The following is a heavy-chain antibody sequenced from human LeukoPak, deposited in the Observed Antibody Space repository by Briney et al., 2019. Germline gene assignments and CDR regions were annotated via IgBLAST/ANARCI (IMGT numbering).Heavy chain of an antibody. J-gene: IGHJ5*02. CDR2: INPNSGGT. CDR1: GYTFTGYY. CDR3: ARGPTWELRYRGWFDP. V-gene: IGHV1-2*02. D-gene: IGHD1-26*01. Sequence: GASVKVSCKASGYTFTGYYMHWVRQAPGQGLEWIGWINPNSGGTNYAQKFQGRVTMTRDTSISTAYMELSGLRSDDTAVYYCARGPTWELRYRGWFDPWGQGTLVTVSS.